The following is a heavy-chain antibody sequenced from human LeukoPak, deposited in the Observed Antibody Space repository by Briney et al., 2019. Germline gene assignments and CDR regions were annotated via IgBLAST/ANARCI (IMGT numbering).Heavy chain of an antibody. Sequence: SVKVSCKASGGTFSSYAISWVRQAPGQGLEWMGGIIPIFGTANYAQKFQGRVTITADESTSTAYMELSSLRSEDTAVYYCAKDGVAYSSGWYPGYWGQGTLVTVSS. J-gene: IGHJ4*02. CDR3: AKDGVAYSSGWYPGY. D-gene: IGHD6-19*01. CDR2: IIPIFGTA. CDR1: GGTFSSYA. V-gene: IGHV1-69*13.